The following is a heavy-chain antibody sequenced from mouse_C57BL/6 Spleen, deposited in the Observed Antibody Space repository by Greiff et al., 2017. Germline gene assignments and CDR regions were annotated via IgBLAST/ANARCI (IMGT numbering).Heavy chain of an antibody. CDR1: GFTFSSYA. V-gene: IGHV5-4*01. CDR2: ISDGGSYT. Sequence: EVHLVESGGGLVKPGGSLKLSCAASGFTFSSYAMSWVRQTPEKRLEWVATISDGGSYTYYPDNVKGRFTISRDNAKNNLYLQMSHLKSEDTAMXYCARDRRGNFDVWGTGTTVTVSS. J-gene: IGHJ1*03. CDR3: ARDRRGNFDV.